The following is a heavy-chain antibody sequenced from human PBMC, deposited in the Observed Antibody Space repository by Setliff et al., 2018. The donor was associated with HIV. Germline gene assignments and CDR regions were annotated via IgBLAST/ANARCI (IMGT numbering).Heavy chain of an antibody. J-gene: IGHJ4*02. V-gene: IGHV1-18*01. Sequence: ASVKVSCKASGYTFTSYGISWVRQAPGKGLEWMGRVDPEDDKTIYAEKFQGRVTMTTATSTSTVYMELSSPKSEDTAVYYCARAYSSRWDFDYWGQGTLVTVSS. CDR1: GYTFTSYG. D-gene: IGHD6-13*01. CDR3: ARAYSSRWDFDY. CDR2: VDPEDDKT.